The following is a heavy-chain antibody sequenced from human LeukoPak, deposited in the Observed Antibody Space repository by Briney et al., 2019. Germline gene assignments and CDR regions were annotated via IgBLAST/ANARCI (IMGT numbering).Heavy chain of an antibody. CDR3: AKDTI. CDR2: IWEDGSKK. J-gene: IGHJ3*02. Sequence: GRSLRLSCAASGFTFSSYGMHWVRQAPGKGLERVAVIWEDGSKKYYADSVKGGFTISRDNSKNTLYLQMNSLRAEDTAVYYCAKDTIWGQGTMVTVSS. V-gene: IGHV3-33*06. CDR1: GFTFSSYG.